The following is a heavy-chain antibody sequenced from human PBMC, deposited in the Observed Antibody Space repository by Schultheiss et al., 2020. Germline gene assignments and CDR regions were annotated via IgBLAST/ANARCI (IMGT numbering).Heavy chain of an antibody. D-gene: IGHD3-3*01. CDR1: GFTFSSYS. CDR3: ARVTYYDFWSGYYPIREEYYYYYGMDV. J-gene: IGHJ6*02. Sequence: GGSLRLSCAASGFTFSSYSMNWVRQAPGKGLEWVSSISSSSSYIYYADSVKGRFTISRDNAKNSLYLQMNSLRAEDTAVYYCARVTYYDFWSGYYPIREEYYYYYGMDVWGQGTTVNVSS. CDR2: ISSSSSYI. V-gene: IGHV3-21*01.